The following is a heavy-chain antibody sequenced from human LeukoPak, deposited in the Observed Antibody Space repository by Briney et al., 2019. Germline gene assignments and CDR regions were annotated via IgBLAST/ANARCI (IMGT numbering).Heavy chain of an antibody. D-gene: IGHD3-22*01. Sequence: ASVKVSSKASGGTFSSYAISWVRQAPGQGLEWMGGIIPIFGTANYAQKFQGRVTITADESTSTAYMELSSLRSEDTAVYYCARVSLTMNHAFDIWGQGTMVTVSS. J-gene: IGHJ3*02. CDR1: GGTFSSYA. CDR2: IIPIFGTA. V-gene: IGHV1-69*13. CDR3: ARVSLTMNHAFDI.